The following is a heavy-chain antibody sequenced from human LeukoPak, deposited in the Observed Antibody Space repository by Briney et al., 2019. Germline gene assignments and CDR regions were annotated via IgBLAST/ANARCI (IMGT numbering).Heavy chain of an antibody. D-gene: IGHD5-12*01. Sequence: GGSLRLSCEASGFSFSAAWMTWVRQAPGKGLEWVATIKNGGSDKYYVDSVKGRFTLSRDNAKNLVYLQMNSLRVEDTAVYYCVNLGYSDGGQGTLVTVSS. J-gene: IGHJ4*02. CDR3: VNLGYSD. CDR2: IKNGGSDK. CDR1: GFSFSAAW. V-gene: IGHV3-7*01.